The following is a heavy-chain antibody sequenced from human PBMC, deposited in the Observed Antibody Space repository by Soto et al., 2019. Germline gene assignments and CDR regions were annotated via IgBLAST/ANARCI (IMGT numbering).Heavy chain of an antibody. D-gene: IGHD5-18*01. CDR3: ARRGYSYGSPPNWFDP. CDR2: IYYSGST. V-gene: IGHV4-39*01. CDR1: GGSISSSSYY. J-gene: IGHJ5*02. Sequence: PSETLSLTCTVSGGSISSSSYYWGWIRQPPGKGLEWIGSIYYSGSTYYNPSLKSRVTISVDTSKNQFSLKLSSVTAADTFVFYCARRGYSYGSPPNWFDPWGQGTLVTVSS.